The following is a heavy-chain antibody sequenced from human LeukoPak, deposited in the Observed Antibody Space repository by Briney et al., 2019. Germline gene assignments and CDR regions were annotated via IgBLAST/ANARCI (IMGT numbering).Heavy chain of an antibody. J-gene: IGHJ5*02. D-gene: IGHD1-26*01. CDR1: GGSISSSSYY. CDR2: IYYSGST. Sequence: SETLSLTCTVSGGSISSSSYYWGWIRQPPGKGLEWIGIIYYSGSTYYNPSLKSRVTISVDTSKNQFSLKLSSVTAADTAVYYCARHVRESRFDPWGQGTLVTVSS. V-gene: IGHV4-39*01. CDR3: ARHVRESRFDP.